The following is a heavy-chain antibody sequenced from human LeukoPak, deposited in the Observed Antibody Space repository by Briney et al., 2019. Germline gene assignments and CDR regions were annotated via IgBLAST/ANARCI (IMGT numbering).Heavy chain of an antibody. CDR2: ISPSGGST. Sequence: GASVKVSCKAFGYTFTGYWMHWVRQAPGQGPEWVGVISPSGGSTIYAQKFKGRVTPTRDMSTSTDYLELSSLRSEDTAVYYCARDAIREGSAERGWLNWFDPWGQGTLVTVSS. CDR1: GYTFTGYW. J-gene: IGHJ5*02. CDR3: ARDAIREGSAERGWLNWFDP. D-gene: IGHD6-19*01. V-gene: IGHV1-46*01.